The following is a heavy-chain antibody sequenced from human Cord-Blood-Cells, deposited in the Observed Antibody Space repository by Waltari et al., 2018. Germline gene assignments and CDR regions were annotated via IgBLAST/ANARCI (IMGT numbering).Heavy chain of an antibody. V-gene: IGHV3-15*01. J-gene: IGHJ4*02. CDR2: IKSKTDGGTT. Sequence: EVQLVESGGGLVKPGGSLRLSCAAYGFTFSNAWMSWVRQAPGKGLEWVGRIKSKTDGGTTDYAAPVKGRFTISRDDSKNTLYLQMNSLKTEDTAVYYCTTAIVVAEGGFDYWGQGTLVTVSS. D-gene: IGHD3-22*01. CDR1: GFTFSNAW. CDR3: TTAIVVAEGGFDY.